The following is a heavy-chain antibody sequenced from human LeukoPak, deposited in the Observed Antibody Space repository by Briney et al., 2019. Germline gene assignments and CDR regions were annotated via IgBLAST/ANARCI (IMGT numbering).Heavy chain of an antibody. CDR2: IYYSGST. D-gene: IGHD5-18*01. CDR1: GGSISSSSYY. CDR3: ASGFSYGRDENFDY. Sequence: PSETLSLTCTVSGGSISSSSYYWGWIRQPPGKGLEWIGSIYYSGSTYYNPSLKSRVTISVDTSKNQFSLKLSSVTAADTAVYYCASGFSYGRDENFDYWGQGTLVTVSS. V-gene: IGHV4-39*07. J-gene: IGHJ4*02.